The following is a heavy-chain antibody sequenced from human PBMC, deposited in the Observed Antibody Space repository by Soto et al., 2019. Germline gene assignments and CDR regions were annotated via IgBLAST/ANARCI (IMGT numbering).Heavy chain of an antibody. Sequence: ASVXVAFKTSGYTFTVDYMHCGLQAPGQGLECMGIINPSGGSTSYAQKFQGRVTMTRDTSTSTVYMELSSLRSEDTAVYYCARGGGYSYGIRCFQKWGQGPLV. CDR3: ARGGGYSYGIRCFQK. V-gene: IGHV1-46*01. CDR2: INPSGGST. CDR1: GYTFTVDY. D-gene: IGHD5-18*01. J-gene: IGHJ1*01.